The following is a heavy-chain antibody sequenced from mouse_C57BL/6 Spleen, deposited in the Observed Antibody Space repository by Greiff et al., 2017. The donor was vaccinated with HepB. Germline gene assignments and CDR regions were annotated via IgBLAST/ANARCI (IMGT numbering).Heavy chain of an antibody. V-gene: IGHV1-82*01. CDR2: IYPGDGDT. J-gene: IGHJ3*01. Sequence: QVQLQQSGPELVKPGASVKISCKASGYAFSSSWMNWVKQRPGKGLEWIGRIYPGDGDTNYNGKFKGKATLTADKSSSTAYMQLSSLTSEDSAVYFCAREAPITTVVDPFAYWGQGTLVTVSA. D-gene: IGHD1-1*01. CDR1: GYAFSSSW. CDR3: AREAPITTVVDPFAY.